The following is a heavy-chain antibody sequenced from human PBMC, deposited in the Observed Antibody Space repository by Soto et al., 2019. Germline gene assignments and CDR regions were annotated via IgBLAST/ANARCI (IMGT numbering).Heavy chain of an antibody. Sequence: GASVKVSCKASGYTFTSYGISWVRQAPGQGLEWMGWISAYNGNTNYAQKLQGRVTMTTDTSTSTAYMGLRSLRSDDTAVYYCARDSSSWYTNWFDPWGQGTLVTVSS. CDR1: GYTFTSYG. J-gene: IGHJ5*02. V-gene: IGHV1-18*01. CDR2: ISAYNGNT. CDR3: ARDSSSWYTNWFDP. D-gene: IGHD6-13*01.